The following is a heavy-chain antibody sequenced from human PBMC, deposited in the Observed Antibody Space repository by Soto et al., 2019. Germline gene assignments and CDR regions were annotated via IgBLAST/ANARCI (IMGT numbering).Heavy chain of an antibody. Sequence: SETLSLTCTVSGGSISGYYWSWIRQPPGKGLEWIGYMYKTGSTVYNPPFKSRVTISVDTSKNQFSLKLNSVTAADTAVYYCARDLWGYCGTDCYPLDVWGQGTTVTVS. V-gene: IGHV4-59*01. CDR3: ARDLWGYCGTDCYPLDV. CDR1: GGSISGYY. CDR2: MYKTGST. J-gene: IGHJ6*02. D-gene: IGHD2-21*02.